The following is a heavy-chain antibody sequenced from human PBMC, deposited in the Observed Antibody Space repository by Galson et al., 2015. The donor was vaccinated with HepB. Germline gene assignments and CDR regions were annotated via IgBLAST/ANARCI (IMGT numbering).Heavy chain of an antibody. CDR1: GFTFSSYS. V-gene: IGHV3-48*01. J-gene: IGHJ3*02. CDR3: AGEYYDVWSGYIDAFDI. Sequence: SLRLSCAASGFTFSSYSMNWVRQAPGKGLEWVSYISSSSSTIYYADSVKGRFTISRDNAKNSLYLQMNSLRAEDTAVYYCAGEYYDVWSGYIDAFDIWGQGTMVTVSS. CDR2: ISSSSSTI. D-gene: IGHD3-3*01.